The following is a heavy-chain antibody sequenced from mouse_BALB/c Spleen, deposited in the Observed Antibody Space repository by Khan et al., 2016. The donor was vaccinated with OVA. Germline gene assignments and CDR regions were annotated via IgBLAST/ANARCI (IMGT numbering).Heavy chain of an antibody. CDR1: GYTFTSYY. CDR3: TRGGAWATMISWFAD. Sequence: VQLQQSGAEVVKPGASVKLSCKASGYTFTSYYMYWVKQRPGQGLEWIGGINPSNDNTNFNEKFKSKATLTVDKSSSTAYMQLSSLTSEDSAVYYCTRGGAWATMISWFADWGQGTLVTVSA. D-gene: IGHD2-4*01. CDR2: INPSNDNT. V-gene: IGHV1S81*02. J-gene: IGHJ3*01.